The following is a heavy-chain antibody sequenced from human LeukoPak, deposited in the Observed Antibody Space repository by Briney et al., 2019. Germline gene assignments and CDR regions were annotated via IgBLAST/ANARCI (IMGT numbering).Heavy chain of an antibody. V-gene: IGHV4-39*01. D-gene: IGHD3-22*01. Sequence: SETLSLTCTVSGGSISSYYWGWIRQPPGKGLEWIGSIYYSGSTYYNPSLKSRVTISVDTSKNQFSLKLSSVTAADTAVYYCAGVQDYYDSSGYFYWGQGTLVTVSS. CDR3: AGVQDYYDSSGYFY. J-gene: IGHJ4*02. CDR2: IYYSGST. CDR1: GGSISSYY.